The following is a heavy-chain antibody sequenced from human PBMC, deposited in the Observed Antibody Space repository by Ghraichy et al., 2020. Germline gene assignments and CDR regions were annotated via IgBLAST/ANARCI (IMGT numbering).Heavy chain of an antibody. V-gene: IGHV1-3*01. J-gene: IGHJ4*02. Sequence: ASVKVSCKTSRYPFSTYALHWVRYAPVHMLEWMGWINVGNGNTKYSQKFQGRVTLTSDTSASTAYMELSSLRSEDTAVYYCARVLGSVTGTAEDYWGQGTL. CDR1: RYPFSTYA. D-gene: IGHD1-7*01. CDR3: ARVLGSVTGTAEDY. CDR2: INVGNGNT.